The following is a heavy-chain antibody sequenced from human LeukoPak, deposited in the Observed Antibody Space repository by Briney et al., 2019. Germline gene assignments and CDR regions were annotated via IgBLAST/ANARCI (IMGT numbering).Heavy chain of an antibody. J-gene: IGHJ4*02. CDR1: GFTFSSYT. V-gene: IGHV3-7*01. CDR2: IKQDGSEK. D-gene: IGHD3-22*01. Sequence: GGSLRLSCAASGFTFSSYTMNWVRQAPGKGLEWVANIKQDGSEKYYVDSVKGRFTISRDNAKNSLYLQMNSLRAEDTAVYYCARGEEYYYDSSGYLCWGQGTLVTVSS. CDR3: ARGEEYYYDSSGYLC.